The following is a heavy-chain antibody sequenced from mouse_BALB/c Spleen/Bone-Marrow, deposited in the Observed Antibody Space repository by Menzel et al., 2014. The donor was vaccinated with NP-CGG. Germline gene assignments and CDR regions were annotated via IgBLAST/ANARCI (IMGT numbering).Heavy chain of an antibody. CDR1: GYTFTDYE. J-gene: IGHJ3*01. V-gene: IGHV1-15*01. CDR3: TRSEPGPFAY. D-gene: IGHD4-1*01. Sequence: VQLQQSGAELVRPGASVTLSCKASGYTFTDYEMHWVKQTPVHGLEWIGAIDPETGGTAYNQKFKGKATLTADKSSSTAYMELRSLTSEDSAVYFCTRSEPGPFAYWGQGTLVTVSA. CDR2: IDPETGGT.